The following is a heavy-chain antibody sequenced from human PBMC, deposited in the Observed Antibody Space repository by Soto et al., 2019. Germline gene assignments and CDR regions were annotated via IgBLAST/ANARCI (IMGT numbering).Heavy chain of an antibody. Sequence: QITLKESGPTLVKPTQTLTLTCTFSGFSLSTSGVGVGWIRQPPGKALEWLALIYWDDDKRYSPSLKSRLTIAKDTSKYQVVLTMTNMDPVYTATYYCAHSLIPNWGSRGAFDYWGQGTLVTVSS. CDR1: GFSLSTSGVG. V-gene: IGHV2-5*02. J-gene: IGHJ4*02. CDR3: AHSLIPNWGSRGAFDY. D-gene: IGHD7-27*01. CDR2: IYWDDDK.